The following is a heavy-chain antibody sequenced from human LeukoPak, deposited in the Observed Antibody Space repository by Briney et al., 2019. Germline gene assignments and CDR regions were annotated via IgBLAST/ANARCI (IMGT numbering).Heavy chain of an antibody. CDR3: ARDISATVPGNAFDI. CDR2: ISSSSSNI. J-gene: IGHJ3*02. V-gene: IGHV3-48*01. CDR1: TVTFSSYW. D-gene: IGHD2-15*01. Sequence: GGSLRLSCAASTVTFSSYWMSWVRQAPGKGLEWVSYISSSSSNIYYADSVKGRFTISRDNAKNSLYLQMNSLRAEDTAAYYCARDISATVPGNAFDIWGQGTMVTVSS.